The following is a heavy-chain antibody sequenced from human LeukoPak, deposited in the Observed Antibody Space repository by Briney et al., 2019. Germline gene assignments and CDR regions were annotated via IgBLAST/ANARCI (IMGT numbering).Heavy chain of an antibody. CDR2: ISYDGSNK. CDR1: GFTFSSYA. CDR3: ARGGCCGGDFIQLDY. Sequence: PGGSLRLSCAASGFTFSSYAMHWVRQAPGKGLGWGAVISYDGSNKYYADSVKGRFTISRDNSKDTLYLQMNSLRAEDTAVYYCARGGCCGGDFIQLDYWGQGTLVTVSS. D-gene: IGHD2-21*02. V-gene: IGHV3-30-3*01. J-gene: IGHJ4*02.